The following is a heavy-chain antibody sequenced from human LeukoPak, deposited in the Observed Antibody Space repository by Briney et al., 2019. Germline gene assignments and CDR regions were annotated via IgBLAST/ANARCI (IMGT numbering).Heavy chain of an antibody. CDR2: IRSEAYGGTR. CDR3: TRDLRLRGYSGYDYEGGTFDY. D-gene: IGHD5-12*01. CDR1: GFTFGDYA. Sequence: GGSLRLSCTASGFTFGDYAMSWVRQAPGKGLEWVGFIRSEAYGGTREYDASVKGRFSISRDDSKSIAYLQMNSLKTEDTAVYYCTRDLRLRGYSGYDYEGGTFDYWGQGNLVTVSS. J-gene: IGHJ4*02. V-gene: IGHV3-49*04.